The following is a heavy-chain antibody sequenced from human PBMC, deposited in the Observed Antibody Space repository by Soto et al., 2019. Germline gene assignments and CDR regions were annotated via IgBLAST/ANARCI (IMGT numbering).Heavy chain of an antibody. CDR1: GGTFSSYA. CDR2: IISIFGTA. D-gene: IGHD5-18*01. Sequence: GASVKVSCKASGGTFSSYAISWVRQAPGQGLEWMGGIISIFGTANYAQKFQGRVTITADESTSTAYMELSSLRSEDTAVYYCARGLVDTAMVTLGLYYYYGMDVWGQGTTVTVSS. CDR3: ARGLVDTAMVTLGLYYYYGMDV. J-gene: IGHJ6*02. V-gene: IGHV1-69*13.